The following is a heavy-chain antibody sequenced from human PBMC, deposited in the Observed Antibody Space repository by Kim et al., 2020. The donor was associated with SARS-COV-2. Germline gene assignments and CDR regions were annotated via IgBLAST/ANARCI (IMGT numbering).Heavy chain of an antibody. D-gene: IGHD6-19*01. V-gene: IGHV4-30-2*04. J-gene: IGHJ4*02. CDR3: AREVYPPVAVAGHFDY. Sequence: SRKSRVTISVDTSKNQFSLKLSSVTAADTAVYYCAREVYPPVAVAGHFDYWGQGTLVTVSS.